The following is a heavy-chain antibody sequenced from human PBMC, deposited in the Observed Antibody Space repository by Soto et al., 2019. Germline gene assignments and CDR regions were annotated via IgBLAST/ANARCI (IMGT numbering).Heavy chain of an antibody. CDR2: IYHVGIT. CDR1: GGSVSSSQW. J-gene: IGHJ4*02. D-gene: IGHD2-8*02. CDR3: ARDKITGRFDD. Sequence: SETLSLTCAVSGGSVSSSQWWTWVRQAPGKGLEWLGEIYHVGITKYNPSLKSRVTMSVDKSKNHFSLNLTSVTAADTAVYYCARDKITGRFDDWGQGTLVTVSS. V-gene: IGHV4-4*02.